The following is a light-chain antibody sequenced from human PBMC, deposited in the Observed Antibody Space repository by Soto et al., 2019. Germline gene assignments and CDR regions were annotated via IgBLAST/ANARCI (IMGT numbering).Light chain of an antibody. CDR1: QSVTSNY. V-gene: IGKV3-20*01. J-gene: IGKJ4*01. Sequence: EIVLTQSPGTLSLSPGERATLSCRASQSVTSNYLAWYQLKPGQAPRLLIYGASSRATGIPDRFSGSGSGTDFTLTISGLQPEDFASYHCQQTYSDISFGGGTKVDIK. CDR3: QQTYSDIS. CDR2: GAS.